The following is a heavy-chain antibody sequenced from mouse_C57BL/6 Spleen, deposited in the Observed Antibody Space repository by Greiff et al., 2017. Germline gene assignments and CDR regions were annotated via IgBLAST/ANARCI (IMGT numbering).Heavy chain of an antibody. D-gene: IGHD2-1*01. J-gene: IGHJ1*03. CDR1: GYTFTDYN. CDR2: INPNNGGT. CDR3: AREWDGNYWYFDV. V-gene: IGHV1-18*01. Sequence: VQLQQSGPELVKPGASVKIPCKASGYTFTDYNMDWVKQSHGKSLEWIGDINPNNGGTIYNQKFKGKATLTVDKSSSTSYMELRSLTSEDTAVYYCAREWDGNYWYFDVWGTGTTVTVSS.